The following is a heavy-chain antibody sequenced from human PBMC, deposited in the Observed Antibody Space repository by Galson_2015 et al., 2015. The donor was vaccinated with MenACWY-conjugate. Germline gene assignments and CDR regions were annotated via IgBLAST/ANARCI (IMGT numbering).Heavy chain of an antibody. J-gene: IGHJ5*02. Sequence: CAISGDSVSSNSAAWNWIRQPPSRGFEWLGRTYYRSQWHYDYAVSVKGRMTINPDTSKNENSLQLHSVTPEDTAVYYCAREGSSRYHSDYFCCASWGQGTLVTVSS. CDR3: AREGSSRYHSDYFCCAS. CDR1: GDSVSSNSAA. CDR2: TYYRSQWHY. V-gene: IGHV6-1*01. D-gene: IGHD3-22*01.